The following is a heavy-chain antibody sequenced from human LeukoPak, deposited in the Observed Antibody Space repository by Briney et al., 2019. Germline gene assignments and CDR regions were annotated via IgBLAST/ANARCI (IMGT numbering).Heavy chain of an antibody. J-gene: IGHJ6*02. CDR3: ATYINWVAGDV. CDR2: INHEGGGI. CDR1: GFTFSESW. V-gene: IGHV3-7*01. D-gene: IGHD1-1*01. Sequence: GGSLRLFCAASGFTFSESWMTWVRQVPGQGLEWVAHINHEGGGIQFVDSVKGRFTISRDNAKGSVYLQMNSLRAEDTAIYHCATYINWVAGDVWGQGTTVIVSS.